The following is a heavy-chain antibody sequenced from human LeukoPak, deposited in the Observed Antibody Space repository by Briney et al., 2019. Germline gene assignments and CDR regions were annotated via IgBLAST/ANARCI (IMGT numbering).Heavy chain of an antibody. CDR3: ARHGGGWSLDL. Sequence: PSETLSLTCTVPGGSISTYYRSWIRQPPGKGLEWIGYISYSGSTNYIPSLESRVTISVDTSKNQFSLRLSSVTAADTAVYFCARHGGGWSLDLWGRGTLVTVSS. D-gene: IGHD6-19*01. J-gene: IGHJ2*01. V-gene: IGHV4-59*08. CDR2: ISYSGST. CDR1: GGSISTYY.